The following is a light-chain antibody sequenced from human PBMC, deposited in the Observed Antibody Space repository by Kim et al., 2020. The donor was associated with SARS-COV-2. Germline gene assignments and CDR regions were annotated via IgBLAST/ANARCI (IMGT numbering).Light chain of an antibody. CDR2: KAS. CDR1: QSIGSW. V-gene: IGKV1-5*03. CDR3: QHYFTFPYS. J-gene: IGKJ2*03. Sequence: SASVGDRVTITGRASQSIGSWLAWYQQKPGKSPNLLISKASGLESGVPTRFSGSGSGTDFTLSISSLQPDDFATYYCQHYFTFPYSFGQGTKLEI.